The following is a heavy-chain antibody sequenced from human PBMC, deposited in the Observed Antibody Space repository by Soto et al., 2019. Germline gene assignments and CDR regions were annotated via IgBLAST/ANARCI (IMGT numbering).Heavy chain of an antibody. D-gene: IGHD3-22*01. CDR2: ISYDGSNK. CDR3: VKLYYYDSSGQDAFDI. J-gene: IGHJ3*02. CDR1: GFTFSNYG. V-gene: IGHV3-30*18. Sequence: GGSLRLSCAASGFTFSNYGMHWVRQAPGKGLEWVALISYDGSNKNSADSVKGRFTISRDNSKNTLYLQMSSLRAEDTAVYYCVKLYYYDSSGQDAFDIWGQGTMVTVSS.